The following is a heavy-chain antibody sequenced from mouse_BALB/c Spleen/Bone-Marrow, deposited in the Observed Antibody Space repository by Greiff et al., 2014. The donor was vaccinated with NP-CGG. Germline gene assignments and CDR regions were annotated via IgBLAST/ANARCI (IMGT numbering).Heavy chain of an antibody. CDR1: GFNIKDTY. D-gene: IGHD1-1*01. J-gene: IGHJ3*01. Sequence: EVKLVESGAELVKPGASVKLSCTASGFNIKDTYMHWVKQRPEQGLEWIGRTDPANGNTKYDPKFQGKATITADTSSNTAYLQLSSLTSEDTAVYYCARYNYGSSQFAYWGQGTLVTVSA. V-gene: IGHV14-3*02. CDR3: ARYNYGSSQFAY. CDR2: TDPANGNT.